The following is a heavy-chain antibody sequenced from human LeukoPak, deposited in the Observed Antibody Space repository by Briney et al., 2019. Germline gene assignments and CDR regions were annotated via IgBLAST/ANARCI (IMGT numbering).Heavy chain of an antibody. D-gene: IGHD3-10*01. CDR3: ARVLMVRGRGSSLIDY. V-gene: IGHV4-34*01. J-gene: IGHJ4*02. Sequence: PSETLSLTCAVYGGSFSGYYWSWIRQPPGKGLEWIGEINHSGSTNYNPSLKSRVTISVDTSKNQFSLKLSSVTAADTAVYYCARVLMVRGRGSSLIDYWGQGTLVTVSS. CDR2: INHSGST. CDR1: GGSFSGYY.